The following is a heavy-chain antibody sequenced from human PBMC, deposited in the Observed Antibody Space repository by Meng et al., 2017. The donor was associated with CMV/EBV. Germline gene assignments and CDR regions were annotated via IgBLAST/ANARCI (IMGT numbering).Heavy chain of an antibody. J-gene: IGHJ4*02. CDR1: GFTVSSYG. D-gene: IGHD6-6*01. V-gene: IGHV3-33*06. CDR2: IWYDGSNK. CDR3: AKTRLSIAVTYFDY. Sequence: GGSLRPSCAASGFTVSSYGMHWVRQAPGKGLEWVAVIWYDGSNKYYADSVKGRFTISRDNSKHTLYLQMNSLRAEDTAVYYCAKTRLSIAVTYFDYWGQGTLVTVSS.